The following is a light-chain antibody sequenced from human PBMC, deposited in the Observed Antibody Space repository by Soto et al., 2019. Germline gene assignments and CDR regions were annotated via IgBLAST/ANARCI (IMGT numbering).Light chain of an antibody. CDR2: GAS. V-gene: IGKV3-20*01. J-gene: IGKJ1*01. CDR1: QSVSNNY. Sequence: ELVLTPSRGSPSRSPGKNATVSGKASQSVSNNYLAWYQQNPGQAPRLLIFGASNGATGIPYRFSGSGSGTDFTLTISRLEPEDFAVYYCQQYGSSGTFGQGTEL. CDR3: QQYGSSGT.